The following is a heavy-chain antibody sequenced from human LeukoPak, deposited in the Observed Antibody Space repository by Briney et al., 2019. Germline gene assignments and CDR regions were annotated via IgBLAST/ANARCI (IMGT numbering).Heavy chain of an antibody. V-gene: IGHV4-39*01. J-gene: IGHJ5*02. CDR3: ARNIRYSSGLNWFDP. Sequence: KPSETLSLTCTVSGGSISSSSDYWGWIRQPPGKGLEWIGSIHYSGSIYYNPSLKSRVTISVDTSKKQCSLKLSSVTAADTAVYYCARNIRYSSGLNWFDPWGQGTLVTVSS. CDR1: GGSISSSSDY. CDR2: IHYSGSI. D-gene: IGHD6-19*01.